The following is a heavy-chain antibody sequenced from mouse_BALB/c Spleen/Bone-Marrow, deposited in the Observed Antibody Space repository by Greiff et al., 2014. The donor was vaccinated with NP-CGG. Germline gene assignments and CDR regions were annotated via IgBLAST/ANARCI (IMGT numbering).Heavy chain of an antibody. CDR2: IHPNSGNT. Sequence: QVQLQQSGSVLVRPGASVKLSCKASGYTFTSSWMHWAKQRPGQGLEWIGEIHPNSGNTNYNEKFKGKATLTVDTSSSTAYVDLRSLTSEDSAVYYCAREKIYGNYLWYFDVWGAGTTVTVSS. V-gene: IGHV1S130*01. CDR3: AREKIYGNYLWYFDV. D-gene: IGHD2-1*01. CDR1: GYTFTSSW. J-gene: IGHJ1*01.